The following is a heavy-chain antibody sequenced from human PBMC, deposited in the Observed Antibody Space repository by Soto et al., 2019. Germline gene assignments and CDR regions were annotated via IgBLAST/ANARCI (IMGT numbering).Heavy chain of an antibody. CDR2: IYYSGST. CDR1: GGSISSYY. V-gene: IGHV4-59*01. CDR3: ATAATYYYYGMDV. Sequence: PSETLSLTCTVSGGSISSYYWSWIRQPPGKGLEWIGYIYYSGSTNYNPSLKSRVTISVDTSKNQFSLKLSSVTAADTAVYYCATAATYYYYGMDVWGQGTTVT. J-gene: IGHJ6*02.